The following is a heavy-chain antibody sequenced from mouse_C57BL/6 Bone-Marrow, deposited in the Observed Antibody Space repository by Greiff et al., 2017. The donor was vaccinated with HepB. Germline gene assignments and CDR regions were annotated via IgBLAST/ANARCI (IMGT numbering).Heavy chain of an antibody. J-gene: IGHJ2*01. CDR1: GYAFSSSW. CDR3: ARWDGYSDY. Sequence: VKLMESGPELVKPGASVKISCKASGYAFSSSWMNWVKQRPGKGLEWIGRIYPGDGDTNYNGKFKGKATLTADKSSSTAYMQLSSLTSEDSAVYFCARWDGYSDYWGQGTTLTVSS. CDR2: IYPGDGDT. D-gene: IGHD2-3*01. V-gene: IGHV1-82*01.